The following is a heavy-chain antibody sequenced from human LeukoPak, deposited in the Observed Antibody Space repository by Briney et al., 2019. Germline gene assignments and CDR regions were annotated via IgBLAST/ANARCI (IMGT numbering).Heavy chain of an antibody. CDR3: ARVLDTAMVPYFDY. CDR1: GGSISSYY. CDR2: IYHSGST. V-gene: IGHV4-59*08. Sequence: SETLSLTCTVSGGSISSYYWSWIRQPPGKGLEWIGYIYHSGSTNYNPSLKSRVTISVDTSKNQFSLKLSSVTAADTAVYYCARVLDTAMVPYFDYWGQGTLVTVSS. J-gene: IGHJ4*02. D-gene: IGHD5-18*01.